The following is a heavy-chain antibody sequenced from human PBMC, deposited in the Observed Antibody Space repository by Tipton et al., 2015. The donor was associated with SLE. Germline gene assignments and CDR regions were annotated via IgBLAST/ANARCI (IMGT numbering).Heavy chain of an antibody. D-gene: IGHD3-10*01. J-gene: IGHJ4*02. CDR1: RFTVSSNY. V-gene: IGHV3-53*05. Sequence: GSLRLSCAASRFTVSSNYMSWVRQAPEKGLEWVSVIYSGGSTYYADSVKGRFTISLDNSKNTLYLQMNRLRAEDTAVYYCARDWPNGSGSEWDQGTMVTVSS. CDR2: IYSGGST. CDR3: ARDWPNGSGSE.